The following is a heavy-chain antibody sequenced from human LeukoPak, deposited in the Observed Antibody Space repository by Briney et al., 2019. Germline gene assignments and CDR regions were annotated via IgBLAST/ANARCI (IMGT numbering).Heavy chain of an antibody. Sequence: SVKVSCKASGGTFSSYAISWVRQAPGQGLEWMGGIIPIFGTANYAQKFQGSVTITADESTSTAYMELSSLRSEDTAVYYCARGRDDNSGYYYGSFDYWGQGTLVTVSS. CDR2: IIPIFGTA. CDR1: GGTFSSYA. V-gene: IGHV1-69*01. J-gene: IGHJ4*02. CDR3: ARGRDDNSGYYYGSFDY. D-gene: IGHD3-22*01.